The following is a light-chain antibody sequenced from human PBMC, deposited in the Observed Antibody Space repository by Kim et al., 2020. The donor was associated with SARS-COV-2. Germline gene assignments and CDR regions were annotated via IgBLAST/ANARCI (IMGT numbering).Light chain of an antibody. CDR1: HDSDNF. J-gene: IGKJ5*01. CDR3: QQYSKIPGT. Sequence: GDPVTIPWPARHDSDNFFNWYQQPLGKAPKLLCYDAFNFETWVPSRFSGVSSGARFPFTNSSLPTEDIANYYCQQYSKIPGTFGQGTQLEIK. V-gene: IGKV1-33*01. CDR2: DAF.